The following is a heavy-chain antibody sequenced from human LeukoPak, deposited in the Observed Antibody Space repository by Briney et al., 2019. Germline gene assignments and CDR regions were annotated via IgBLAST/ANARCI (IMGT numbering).Heavy chain of an antibody. V-gene: IGHV3-33*06. D-gene: IGHD3-16*01. J-gene: IGHJ3*01. Sequence: PGGSLRLSCAASGCTFNKYGMRWVRQAPGKGLEWVAVIWYDGSHEYYADSVRRQFTVSRDNSNNTAFLQMDSLRADDTAVYQCAKDHPLSAYTGVQPGICHVWGKGTMVTVSS. CDR1: GCTFNKYG. CDR2: IWYDGSHE. CDR3: AKDHPLSAYTGVQPGICHV.